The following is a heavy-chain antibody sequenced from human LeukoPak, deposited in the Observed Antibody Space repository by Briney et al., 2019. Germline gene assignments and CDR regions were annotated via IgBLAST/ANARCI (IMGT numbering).Heavy chain of an antibody. J-gene: IGHJ4*02. Sequence: GGSLRLSCAASGFTFSSYSMNWVRQAPGKGLEWVAVISYDGSNKYYADSVKGRFTISRDNSKNTLYLQMSSLRAEDTAVYYCAKDNDYYFDYWGQGTLVTVSS. V-gene: IGHV3-30*18. CDR2: ISYDGSNK. CDR1: GFTFSSYS. CDR3: AKDNDYYFDY. D-gene: IGHD2-21*02.